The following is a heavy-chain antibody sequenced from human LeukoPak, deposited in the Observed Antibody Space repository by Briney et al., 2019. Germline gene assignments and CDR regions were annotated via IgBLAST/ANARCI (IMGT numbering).Heavy chain of an antibody. V-gene: IGHV1-69*13. Sequence: SVKVSCKASGGTFSSYAISWVRQAPGQGLEWVGGIIPIFGTANYAQKFQGRVTITADESTSTAYMELSSLRSEDTAVYYCARDGYYGSGSYPPVGYWGQGTLVTVSS. D-gene: IGHD3-10*01. CDR2: IIPIFGTA. CDR3: ARDGYYGSGSYPPVGY. CDR1: GGTFSSYA. J-gene: IGHJ4*02.